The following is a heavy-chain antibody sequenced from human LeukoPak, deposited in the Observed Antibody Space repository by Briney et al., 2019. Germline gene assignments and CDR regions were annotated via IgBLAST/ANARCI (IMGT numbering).Heavy chain of an antibody. CDR2: IYSDGRA. D-gene: IGHD5-24*01. CDR3: ATDGYIYFQY. J-gene: IGHJ4*02. Sequence: GGSLRLSYAASEFTVSSNFMSWVRQAPGKGLEWVSLIYSDGRAYYADSVKGRFTISRDNSKNTLYLEMNSLRPEDTAAYYCATDGYIYFQYWGQGTLVTVSS. V-gene: IGHV3-53*01. CDR1: EFTVSSNF.